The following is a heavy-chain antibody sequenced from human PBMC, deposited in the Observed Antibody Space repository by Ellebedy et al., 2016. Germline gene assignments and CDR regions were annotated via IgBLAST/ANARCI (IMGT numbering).Heavy chain of an antibody. V-gene: IGHV3-53*01. CDR3: VTRHNGAFDL. J-gene: IGHJ3*01. D-gene: IGHD2-8*01. Sequence: GGSLRLXCVVSGFSVSSNDMSWVRQAPGRGLELVSLIYGTGTSYYAESVKGRFTISRDNSKKTLYLQMSGLGVEDTAVYYCVTRHNGAFDLWGQGTMVTVSS. CDR2: IYGTGTS. CDR1: GFSVSSND.